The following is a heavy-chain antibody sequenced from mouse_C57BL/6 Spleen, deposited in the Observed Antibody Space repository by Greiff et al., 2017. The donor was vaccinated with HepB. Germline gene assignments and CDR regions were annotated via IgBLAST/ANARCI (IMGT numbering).Heavy chain of an antibody. CDR2: INPNNGGT. CDR1: GYTFTDYY. Sequence: EVQLQQSGPELVKPGASVKISCKASGYTFTDYYMNWVKQSHGKSLEWIGDINPNNGGTSYNQKFKGKATLTVDKSSSTAYMELRSLTSEDSAVYYCARKTAQATPFAYWGQGTLVTVSA. V-gene: IGHV1-26*01. J-gene: IGHJ3*01. CDR3: ARKTAQATPFAY. D-gene: IGHD3-2*02.